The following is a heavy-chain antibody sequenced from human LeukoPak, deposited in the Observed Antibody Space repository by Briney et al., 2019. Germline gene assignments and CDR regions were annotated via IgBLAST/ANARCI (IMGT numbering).Heavy chain of an antibody. Sequence: GGSLRLSCAASGFTFSSYGMHWVRQAPGKGLEWVAVISFDGSNKYCSDSVKGRFTISRDNSKNTLYLQMNSLRAEDTAVYYCARETGGSSSWLDYWGQGTLVTVSS. D-gene: IGHD6-13*01. CDR2: ISFDGSNK. V-gene: IGHV3-30*03. CDR1: GFTFSSYG. CDR3: ARETGGSSSWLDY. J-gene: IGHJ4*02.